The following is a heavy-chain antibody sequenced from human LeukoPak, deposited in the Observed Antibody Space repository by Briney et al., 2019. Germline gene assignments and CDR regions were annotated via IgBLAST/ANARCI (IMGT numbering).Heavy chain of an antibody. D-gene: IGHD3-10*01. CDR2: IYYSGST. CDR3: ARHRLNVWFGELLTYYMDV. CDR1: GGSINSSSYY. V-gene: IGHV4-39*01. J-gene: IGHJ6*03. Sequence: PSETLSLTCIVSGGSINSSSYYWGWIRQPPGKGLEWVGSIYYSGSTYYNPSLKSRVTISVDTSKNQFSLKLSSVTTADTAVYYCARHRLNVWFGELLTYYMDVWGKGTTVTVSS.